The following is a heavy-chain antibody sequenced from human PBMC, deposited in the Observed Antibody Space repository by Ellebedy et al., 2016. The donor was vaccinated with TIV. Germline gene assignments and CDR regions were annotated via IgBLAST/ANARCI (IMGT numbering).Heavy chain of an antibody. Sequence: SETLSLTCTVSGGSISSYYWSWIRQPAGKGLEWIGYIYYSGSTNYNPSLKSRVTISVDTSKNQFSLKLSSVTAADTAVYYCARIHSSSLFIFSYWGQGTLVTVSS. V-gene: IGHV4-59*01. CDR3: ARIHSSSLFIFSY. D-gene: IGHD6-13*01. CDR2: IYYSGST. J-gene: IGHJ4*02. CDR1: GGSISSYY.